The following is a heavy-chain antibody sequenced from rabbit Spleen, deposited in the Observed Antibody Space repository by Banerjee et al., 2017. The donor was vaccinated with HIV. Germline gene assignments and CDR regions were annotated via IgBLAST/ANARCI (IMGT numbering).Heavy chain of an antibody. CDR2: INAATAKP. V-gene: IGHV1S45*01. CDR3: ARDLVGVIGWNFYL. CDR1: GFSFSDRDV. Sequence: QEQLKQTGGGLVQPEGSLTLTCKASGFSFSDRDVMCWVRQAPGKGLEWIACINAATAKPVYATWAKGRFTISRTSSTTVTLRMTSLTAADRATYFCARDLVGVIGWNFYLWGPGTLVTVS. D-gene: IGHD1-1*01. J-gene: IGHJ4*01.